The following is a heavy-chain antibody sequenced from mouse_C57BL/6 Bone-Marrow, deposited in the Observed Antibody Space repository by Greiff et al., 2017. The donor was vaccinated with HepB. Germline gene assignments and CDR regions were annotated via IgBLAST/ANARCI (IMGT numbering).Heavy chain of an antibody. CDR2: IDPENGDT. D-gene: IGHD2-1*01. V-gene: IGHV14-4*01. Sequence: EVQLQESGAELVRPGASVKLSCTASGFNIKDDYMHWVKQRPEQGLEWIGWIDPENGDTEYASKFQGKATITADTSSNTAYLQLRSLTSEDTAVYYCTTWDGKAWFAYWGQGTLVTVSA. CDR1: GFNIKDDY. J-gene: IGHJ3*01. CDR3: TTWDGKAWFAY.